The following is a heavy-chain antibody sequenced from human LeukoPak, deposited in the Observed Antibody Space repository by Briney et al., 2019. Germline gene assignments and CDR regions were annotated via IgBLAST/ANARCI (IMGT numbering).Heavy chain of an antibody. CDR1: GGSISSSY. CDR3: ARLSTRYYYYGMDV. Sequence: SETLSLTCIVSGGSISSSYWSWIRQPPGKGLEWIGYIYYSGSTNYNPSLKSRVTISVDTSKNQFSLKLSSVTAADTAVYYCARLSTRYYYYGMDVWGQGTTVTVSS. J-gene: IGHJ6*02. CDR2: IYYSGST. V-gene: IGHV4-59*08.